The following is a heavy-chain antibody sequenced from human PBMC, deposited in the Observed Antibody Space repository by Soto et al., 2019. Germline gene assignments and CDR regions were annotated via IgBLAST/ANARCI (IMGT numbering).Heavy chain of an antibody. D-gene: IGHD2-15*01. CDR2: ISSSSSYT. Sequence: GGSLRLSCAASGFTFSDYYMSWIRQAPGKGLEWVSYISSSSSYTNYADSVKGRFTISRDNAKNSLYLQMTSLRAEDTAVYYCARGAPGGSRSSDYWGQGTLVTVSS. V-gene: IGHV3-11*06. CDR3: ARGAPGGSRSSDY. J-gene: IGHJ4*02. CDR1: GFTFSDYY.